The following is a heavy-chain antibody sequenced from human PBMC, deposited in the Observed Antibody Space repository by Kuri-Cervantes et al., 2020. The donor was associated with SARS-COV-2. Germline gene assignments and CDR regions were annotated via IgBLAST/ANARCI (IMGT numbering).Heavy chain of an antibody. V-gene: IGHV3-30*14. J-gene: IGHJ4*02. Sequence: LTCATSGFTFNNYAMHWVRQTPGEGLEWVAITSFDGSNKYYAESVKGRFTISRDNSKNTLYLQMNNMRREDTAVYFCARGRVGVQDFWGQGTLVTVSS. CDR3: ARGRVGVQDF. D-gene: IGHD2-21*01. CDR2: TSFDGSNK. CDR1: GFTFNNYA.